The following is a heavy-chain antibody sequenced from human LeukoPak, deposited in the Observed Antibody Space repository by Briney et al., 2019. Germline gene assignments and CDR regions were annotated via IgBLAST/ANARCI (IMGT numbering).Heavy chain of an antibody. D-gene: IGHD3-22*01. Sequence: SETLSLTCTVSGGSISSSSYYWGWIRQPPGKGLEWIGSIYYSGSTYYNPSLKSRVTISVDTSRNQFSLKLSSVTAADTAVYYCASYEWTSTYNFDYWGQGTLVTVSS. CDR1: GGSISSSSYY. V-gene: IGHV4-39*07. CDR3: ASYEWTSTYNFDY. J-gene: IGHJ4*02. CDR2: IYYSGST.